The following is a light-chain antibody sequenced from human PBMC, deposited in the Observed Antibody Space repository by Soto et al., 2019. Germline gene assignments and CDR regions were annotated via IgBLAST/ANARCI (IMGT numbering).Light chain of an antibody. CDR1: SSDVGGYNY. V-gene: IGLV2-14*01. Sequence: QSVLTQPASVSGSPGQSITISCTGTSSDVGGYNYVSWDQQHPGKAPKLMIYEVSNRPSGVSNRFSGSKSGNTASLTISGLQAEDEPDYYCSSYTSSSPYVFGTGTKLTVL. J-gene: IGLJ1*01. CDR2: EVS. CDR3: SSYTSSSPYV.